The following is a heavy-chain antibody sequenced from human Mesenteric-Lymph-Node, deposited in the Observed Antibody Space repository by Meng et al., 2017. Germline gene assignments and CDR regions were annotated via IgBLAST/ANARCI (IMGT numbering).Heavy chain of an antibody. CDR3: ARYNYDRSNFYGLDV. CDR1: GFTFSSYW. D-gene: IGHD3-22*01. Sequence: GESLKISCAASGFTFSSYWMTWVRQAPGKGLEWVSAIGLDRITHHSDSVKGRFTISRDHSGSPLYLQMDSLRAEDTAVYYCARYNYDRSNFYGLDVWGQGTMVTVSS. CDR2: IGLDRIT. J-gene: IGHJ6*02. V-gene: IGHV3-23*01.